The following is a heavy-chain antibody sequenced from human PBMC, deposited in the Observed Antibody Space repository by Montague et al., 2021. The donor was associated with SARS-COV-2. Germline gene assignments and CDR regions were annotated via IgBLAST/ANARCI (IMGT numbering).Heavy chain of an antibody. D-gene: IGHD3-10*01. CDR2: LYRSGSV. V-gene: IGHV4-39*02. Sequence: SETLSLTCIVSGGFISDSYYWAWIRQAPGKGLEWLGSLYRSGSVYSNPSLKSRVSISVDKSKNHFYLRLTSATAAETAVYYCWRGAEEAHFAMDVWGQGTPVTVSS. CDR3: WRGAEEAHFAMDV. CDR1: GGFISDSYY. J-gene: IGHJ6*02.